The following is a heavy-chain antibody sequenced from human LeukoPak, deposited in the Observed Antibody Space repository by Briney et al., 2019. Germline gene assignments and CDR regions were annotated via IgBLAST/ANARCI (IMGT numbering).Heavy chain of an antibody. V-gene: IGHV3-48*01. CDR3: ARAAAGLFNYYFDY. J-gene: IGHJ4*02. D-gene: IGHD6-13*01. Sequence: GGSLRLSCAASGFNFSIYSMNWVRQAPGKGLEWVSYITRSSTTIYYADSVKGRFTISRDNAKNTLYLQMYSLRAEDTAVYYCARAAAGLFNYYFDYWGQGTLVTVSS. CDR2: ITRSSTTI. CDR1: GFNFSIYS.